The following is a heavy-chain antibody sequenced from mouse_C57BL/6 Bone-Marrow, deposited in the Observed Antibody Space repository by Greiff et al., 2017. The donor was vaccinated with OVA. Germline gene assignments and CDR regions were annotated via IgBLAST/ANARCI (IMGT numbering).Heavy chain of an antibody. CDR3: ASPMVTTPFYYAMDY. V-gene: IGHV2-2*01. D-gene: IGHD2-1*01. CDR1: GFSLTSYG. Sequence: QVHVKQSGPGLVQPSQSLSITCTVSGFSLTSYGVHWVRQSPGKGLEWLGVIWSGGSTDYNAAFISRLSISKDNSKSQVFFKMNSLQADDTAIYYCASPMVTTPFYYAMDYWGQGTSVTVSS. J-gene: IGHJ4*01. CDR2: IWSGGST.